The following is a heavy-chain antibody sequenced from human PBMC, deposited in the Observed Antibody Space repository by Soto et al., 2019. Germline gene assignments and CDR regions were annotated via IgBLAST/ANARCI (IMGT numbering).Heavy chain of an antibody. CDR3: ARRALWSGRGDYYYGMDV. D-gene: IGHD3-10*01. CDR2: IKQDGSEK. Sequence: PGGSLRLSCAASGFTFSSYWMSWVRQAPGKGLEWVANIKQDGSEKYYVDSVKGRFTISRDNAKNSLYLQMNSLTAEDTAVYYCARRALWSGRGDYYYGMDVWGQGTTVTVSS. CDR1: GFTFSSYW. V-gene: IGHV3-7*03. J-gene: IGHJ6*02.